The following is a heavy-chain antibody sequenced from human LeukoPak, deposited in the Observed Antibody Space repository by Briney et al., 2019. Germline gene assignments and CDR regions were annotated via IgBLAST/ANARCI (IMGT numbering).Heavy chain of an antibody. CDR3: ASTPLDSSGYLDI. CDR2: IIPIFGTA. D-gene: IGHD3-22*01. J-gene: IGHJ3*02. CDR1: GGTFSSYA. V-gene: IGHV1-69*05. Sequence: SVKVSCKASGGTFSSYAISWVRQAPGQGLEWMGRIIPIFGTANYAQKFQGRGTITTDESTSTAYMELSSLRSEDTAVYYCASTPLDSSGYLDIWGQGTMVTVSS.